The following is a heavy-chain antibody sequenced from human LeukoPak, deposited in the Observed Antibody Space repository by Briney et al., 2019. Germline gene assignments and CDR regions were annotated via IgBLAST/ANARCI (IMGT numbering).Heavy chain of an antibody. V-gene: IGHV7-4-1*02. CDR3: ARGPERTRYYYSSGYQIDY. CDR1: GYTFTTYI. Sequence: GASVKVSCKASGYTFTTYIINWVRQAPGQGLEWMGWINTNTGNPTYAQGFTGRFVFSLDTSVSTAYLQISSLKAEDTAVYYCARGPERTRYYYSSGYQIDYWGQGTLVTVSS. CDR2: INTNTGNP. D-gene: IGHD3-22*01. J-gene: IGHJ4*02.